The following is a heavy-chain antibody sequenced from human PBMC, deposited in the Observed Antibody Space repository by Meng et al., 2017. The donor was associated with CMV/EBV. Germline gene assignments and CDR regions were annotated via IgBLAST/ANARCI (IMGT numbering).Heavy chain of an antibody. CDR3: AKGRIAAAGDAFDA. CDR2: INWSSGTI. V-gene: IGHV3-9*01. J-gene: IGHJ3*01. D-gene: IGHD6-13*01. Sequence: SLKISCAASGFTFADYAMHWVRQVPGKGLEWVSSINWSSGTIDYADSVKGRLTISRDNAKKSLYLQMNSLRPEDTAVYYCAKGRIAAAGDAFDAWGQGTMVTVS. CDR1: GFTFADYA.